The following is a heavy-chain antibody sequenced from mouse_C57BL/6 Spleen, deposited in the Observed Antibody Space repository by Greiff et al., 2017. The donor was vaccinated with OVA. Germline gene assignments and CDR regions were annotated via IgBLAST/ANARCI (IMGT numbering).Heavy chain of an antibody. J-gene: IGHJ4*01. CDR1: GYTFTDYY. D-gene: IGHD2-2*01. V-gene: IGHV1-76*01. CDR3: ARFGGYGYYAMDY. CDR2: IYPGSGNT. Sequence: QVQLQQSGAELVRPGASVKLSCKASGYTFTDYYINWVKQRPGQGLEWIARIYPGSGNTYYNEKFKGKATLTAEKSSSTAYMQLSSLTSEDSAVYFCARFGGYGYYAMDYWGQGTSVTVSS.